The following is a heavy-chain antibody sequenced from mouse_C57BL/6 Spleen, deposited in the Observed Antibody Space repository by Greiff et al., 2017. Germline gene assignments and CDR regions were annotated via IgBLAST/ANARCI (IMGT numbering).Heavy chain of an antibody. CDR3: ARSYGGRYFDV. CDR1: GFTFSDYG. Sequence: EVMLVESGGGLVKPGGSLKLSCAASGFTFSDYGMHWVRQAPEKGLEWVAYISSGSSTIYYADTVKGRFTISRDNAKNTLFLQMTSLRSEDTAMYYCARSYGGRYFDVWGTGTTVTVSS. J-gene: IGHJ1*03. V-gene: IGHV5-17*01. CDR2: ISSGSSTI. D-gene: IGHD2-12*01.